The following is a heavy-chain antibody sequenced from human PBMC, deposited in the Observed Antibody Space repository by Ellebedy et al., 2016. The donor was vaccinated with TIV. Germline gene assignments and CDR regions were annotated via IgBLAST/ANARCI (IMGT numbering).Heavy chain of an antibody. Sequence: PGGSLRLSCKGSGYTFTTYWISWVRQMPGKGLEWMGKIDPSDSYTDYSPSFQGHVTMSADKSISTAYLQWTSLKASDTAMYFCARFANDAFDYWGQGTLVTVSS. CDR1: GYTFTTYW. CDR3: ARFANDAFDY. J-gene: IGHJ4*02. D-gene: IGHD3-16*01. V-gene: IGHV5-10-1*01. CDR2: IDPSDSYT.